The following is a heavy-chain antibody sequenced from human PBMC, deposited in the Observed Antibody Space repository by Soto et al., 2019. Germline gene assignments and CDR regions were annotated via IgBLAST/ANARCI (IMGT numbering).Heavy chain of an antibody. CDR2: IYHSGST. CDR1: GYSISSGYY. V-gene: IGHV4-38-2*02. CDR3: AGGAYYGSGSFFYYYYGMDV. D-gene: IGHD3-10*01. J-gene: IGHJ6*02. Sequence: SETLSLTCTVSGYSISSGYYWGWIRQPPGKGLEWIGSIYHSGSTYYNPSLKSLVTISVDTSKNQFSLKLSSVTAADTAVYYCAGGAYYGSGSFFYYYYGMDVWGQGTTVTVSS.